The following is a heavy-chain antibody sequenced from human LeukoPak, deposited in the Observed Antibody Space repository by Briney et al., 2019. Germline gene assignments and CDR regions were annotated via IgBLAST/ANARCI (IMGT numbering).Heavy chain of an antibody. CDR3: VRGGSGWYYFDY. V-gene: IGHV3-13*04. CDR1: GFTFTNYD. CDR2: IGIAGDT. Sequence: GGSLRLSCAASGFTFTNYDMHWVRQVTGKGLEWVSAIGIAGDTYYPGSVRGRFTISRENAKNSLYLQMNSLRDGDTAVYYCVRGGSGWYYFDYWGQGTLGTVSS. J-gene: IGHJ4*02. D-gene: IGHD6-19*01.